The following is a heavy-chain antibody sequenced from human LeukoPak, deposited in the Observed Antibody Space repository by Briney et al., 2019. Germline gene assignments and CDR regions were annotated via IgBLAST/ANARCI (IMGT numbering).Heavy chain of an antibody. J-gene: IGHJ3*02. D-gene: IGHD4-17*01. CDR2: ITASGDTT. V-gene: IGHV3-23*01. CDR3: AKDPNGDYVGACDM. Sequence: GGSLRLSCVASGLTFSRYAMTWVRQAPGKGLEWVSSITASGDTTYYADSVRGRFTVSRDNSKNSLYLQMNGLRAEDTALYYCAKDPNGDYVGACDMWGQGTMVTVSS. CDR1: GLTFSRYA.